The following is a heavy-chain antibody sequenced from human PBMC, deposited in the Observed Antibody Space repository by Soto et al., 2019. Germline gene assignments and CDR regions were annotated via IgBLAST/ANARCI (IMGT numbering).Heavy chain of an antibody. J-gene: IGHJ6*02. CDR3: ARHWAAAGYYYYGMDV. D-gene: IGHD6-13*01. CDR2: IDPSDSYT. V-gene: IGHV5-10-1*01. CDR1: GYSFTSYW. Sequence: PGESLKISCKGSGYSFTSYWISWVRQMPGKGLEWMGRIDPSDSYTNYSPSFQGHVTISADKSISTAYLQWSSLKASDAAMYYCARHWAAAGYYYYGMDVWGQGTTVTVSS.